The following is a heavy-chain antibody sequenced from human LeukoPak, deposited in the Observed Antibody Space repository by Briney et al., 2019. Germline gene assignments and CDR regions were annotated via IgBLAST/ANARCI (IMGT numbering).Heavy chain of an antibody. D-gene: IGHD2-15*01. Sequence: PSGGSTSYAQKFQGRVTMTRDTSTSTVYMELSSLRSEDTAVYYCAREGYERFFDYWGQGTLVTVSS. CDR2: PSGGST. V-gene: IGHV1-46*01. J-gene: IGHJ4*02. CDR3: AREGYERFFDY.